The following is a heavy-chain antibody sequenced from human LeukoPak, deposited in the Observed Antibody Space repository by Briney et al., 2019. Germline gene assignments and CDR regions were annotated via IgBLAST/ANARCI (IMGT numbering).Heavy chain of an antibody. CDR1: GFPFRSYW. CDR2: IKQDVREK. V-gene: IGHV3-7*01. CDR3: ARERAAATPVTRKYYYYMDV. J-gene: IGHJ6*03. D-gene: IGHD2-15*01. Sequence: GGSLRLSCAASGFPFRSYWMSLVRQAPGKGLEGVANIKQDVREKYYVDSVKGRFTISRDNAKNSLYLQMNSLRAEDTAVYYCARERAAATPVTRKYYYYMDVWGKGTTVTVSS.